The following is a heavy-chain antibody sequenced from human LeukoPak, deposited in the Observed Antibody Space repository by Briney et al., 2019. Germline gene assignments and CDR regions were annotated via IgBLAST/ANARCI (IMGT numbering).Heavy chain of an antibody. V-gene: IGHV3-20*04. CDR2: INWNGGTT. D-gene: IGHD2-21*01. Sequence: GGSLRLSCAASGFTFGAFGMSWVRQAPGKGLEWVSGINWNGGTTAYADSVKGRFTISRDNAKNSLYLQMNSLRAEDTALYYCARENGCGGDCYYFDYWGQGTLVPVSS. J-gene: IGHJ4*02. CDR1: GFTFGAFG. CDR3: ARENGCGGDCYYFDY.